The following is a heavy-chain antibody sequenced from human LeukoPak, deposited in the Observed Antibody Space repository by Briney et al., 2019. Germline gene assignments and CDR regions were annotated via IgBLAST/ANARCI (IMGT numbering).Heavy chain of an antibody. CDR2: IYYSGST. CDR3: ARAILTGYFPGTYYFDY. V-gene: IGHV4-59*01. CDR1: GGSFSGYY. J-gene: IGHJ4*02. Sequence: SETLSLTCAVYGGSFSGYYWSWIRQPPGKGLEWIGYIYYSGSTNYNPSLKSRVTISVDTSKNQFSLKLSSVTAADTAVYYCARAILTGYFPGTYYFDYWGQGTLVTVSS. D-gene: IGHD3-9*01.